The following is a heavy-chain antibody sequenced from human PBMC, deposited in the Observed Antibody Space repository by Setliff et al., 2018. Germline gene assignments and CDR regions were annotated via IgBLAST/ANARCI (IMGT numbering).Heavy chain of an antibody. V-gene: IGHV4-31*03. J-gene: IGHJ3*02. Sequence: KTSETLSLTCTMSGVSFSSGGSYWSWLRQRPGKGLEWTGYIYYSGTTSYNPSLKSRVSISVDTSKTYLSLRLTSVTAADTAVYYCARARSHCYGDCQHAFEIWGQGTKVTVSS. D-gene: IGHD2-21*02. CDR1: GVSFSSGGSY. CDR3: ARARSHCYGDCQHAFEI. CDR2: IYYSGTT.